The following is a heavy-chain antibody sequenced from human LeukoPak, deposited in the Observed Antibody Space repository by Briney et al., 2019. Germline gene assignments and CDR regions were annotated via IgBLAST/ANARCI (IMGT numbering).Heavy chain of an antibody. CDR3: ARHPDPHGNFDY. CDR1: GFTFGCYQ. CDR2: ISSGGHIT. J-gene: IGHJ4*02. Sequence: GGSLRLSCTVSGFTFGCYQMNWIRQAPGTGLEWLAYISSGGHITYYADSVKGRFAVSRYNAKNSLYLQMDSLRADDTGIYYCARHPDPHGNFDYLGQGTQVIVSS. V-gene: IGHV3-48*03.